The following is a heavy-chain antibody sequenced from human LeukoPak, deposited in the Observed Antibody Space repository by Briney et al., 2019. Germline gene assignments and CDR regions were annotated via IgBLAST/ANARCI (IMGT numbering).Heavy chain of an antibody. CDR3: AREHIAAAGTGAFDI. J-gene: IGHJ3*02. Sequence: GGSLRLSCAASGFTFSSYAMHWVRQAPGKGLEWVAVISYDGSNKYYADSVKGRFTISRDNSKNTLYLQMNSLRAEDTAVYYCAREHIAAAGTGAFDIWGQGTMVTVSS. CDR1: GFTFSSYA. D-gene: IGHD6-13*01. CDR2: ISYDGSNK. V-gene: IGHV3-30*04.